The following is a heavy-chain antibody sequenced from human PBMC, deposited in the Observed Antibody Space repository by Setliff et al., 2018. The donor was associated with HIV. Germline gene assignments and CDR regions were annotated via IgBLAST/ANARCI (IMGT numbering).Heavy chain of an antibody. D-gene: IGHD4-17*01. CDR2: MSPKSGNT. V-gene: IGHV1-8*02. CDR1: GYTFTNYD. J-gene: IGHJ6*03. CDR3: ARGTTVVMGDDVDNYHYSYLDV. Sequence: GASVKVSCKASGYTFTNYDINWVRQATGQGLEWMGWMSPKSGNTGYAQKFQGRVTMTRDTSASTAYMELSSLRSEDTAVYYCARGTTVVMGDDVDNYHYSYLDVWGKGTTVTVSS.